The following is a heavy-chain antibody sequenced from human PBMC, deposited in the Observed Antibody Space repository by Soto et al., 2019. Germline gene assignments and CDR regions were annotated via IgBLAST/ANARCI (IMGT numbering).Heavy chain of an antibody. J-gene: IGHJ5*02. CDR3: ARHYYGSGSYYNWFDP. Sequence: PGESLKISCQGSGYRFTSYWISWVRQMPGKGLEWMGRIDPSDSYTNYSPSFQGHVTISADKSISTAYLQWSSLKASDTAMYYCARHYYGSGSYYNWFDPWGQGTLVTVSS. D-gene: IGHD3-10*01. CDR2: IDPSDSYT. V-gene: IGHV5-10-1*01. CDR1: GYRFTSYW.